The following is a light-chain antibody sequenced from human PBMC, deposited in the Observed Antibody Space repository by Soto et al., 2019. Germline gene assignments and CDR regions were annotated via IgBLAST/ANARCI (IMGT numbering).Light chain of an antibody. J-gene: IGLJ2*01. Sequence: QSALTQPPSASGSPGQSVTISCTGTGSDVGAYNYVSWYQQHPGKAPKLIIYEVSERPSGVPDRFSGSKSGNTASLTVSGLQAEDEADYYCSSHATSNNVLFGGGTRSPS. CDR1: GSDVGAYNY. CDR3: SSHATSNNVL. V-gene: IGLV2-8*01. CDR2: EVS.